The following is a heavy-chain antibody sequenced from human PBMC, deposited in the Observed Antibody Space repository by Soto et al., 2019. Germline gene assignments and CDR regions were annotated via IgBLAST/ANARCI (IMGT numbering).Heavy chain of an antibody. Sequence: PGGSLRLSCVVSGFTFSDDHMSWIRQAPGKGLEWVSYISSSSTYTNYADSVKGRFTISRDNAKNSLYLQMNSLRAEDTAVYYCARGHHGMDVWGQGTTVTVSS. CDR2: ISSSSTYT. CDR1: GFTFSDDH. V-gene: IGHV3-11*05. J-gene: IGHJ6*02. CDR3: ARGHHGMDV.